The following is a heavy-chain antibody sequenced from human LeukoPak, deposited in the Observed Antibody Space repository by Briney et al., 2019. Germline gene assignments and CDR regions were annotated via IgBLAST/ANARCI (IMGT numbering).Heavy chain of an antibody. CDR1: GGSISSGSYY. D-gene: IGHD4-17*01. Sequence: SETLSLTCTVSGGSISSGSYYWSWIRQPAGKGLEWIGRIYTSGSTNYNPSLKSRVTISVDRSKNQFSLKLSSVTAADTAVYYCATTNRDNFGDYFFDYWGQGTLVTVSS. J-gene: IGHJ4*02. CDR2: IYTSGST. CDR3: ATTNRDNFGDYFFDY. V-gene: IGHV4-61*02.